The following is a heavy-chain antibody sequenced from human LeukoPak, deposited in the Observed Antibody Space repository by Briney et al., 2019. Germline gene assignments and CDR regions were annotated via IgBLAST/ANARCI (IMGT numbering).Heavy chain of an antibody. CDR1: EFTFNTYS. CDR3: ARDHGDSDY. V-gene: IGHV3-21*06. J-gene: IGHJ4*02. D-gene: IGHD2-21*01. Sequence: PGGYLRLSCTASEFTFNTYSMSWVRQAPGKGLEWVASIRSSGLYMYFADSVRGRFTISRDNAKNLLYLQMNNLRVEDTALYYCARDHGDSDYWGQGTLVTVSS. CDR2: IRSSGLYM.